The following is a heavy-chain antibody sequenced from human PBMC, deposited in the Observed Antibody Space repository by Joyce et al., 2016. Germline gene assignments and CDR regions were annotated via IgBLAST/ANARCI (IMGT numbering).Heavy chain of an antibody. D-gene: IGHD3-22*01. CDR2: ISPSSSLV. CDR1: GFSFDDYA. CDR3: VRGNLFYDSSGFDY. Sequence: EVHLEESGGGLVKTGGSLRLSCAASGFSFDDYAMNWVRQAPGKGREWVSSISPSSSLVYYADSLKGRFSISRDNARESLHLQMNSLRGDDTAIYYCVRGNLFYDSSGFDYWGQGALVTVSS. V-gene: IGHV3-21*01. J-gene: IGHJ4*02.